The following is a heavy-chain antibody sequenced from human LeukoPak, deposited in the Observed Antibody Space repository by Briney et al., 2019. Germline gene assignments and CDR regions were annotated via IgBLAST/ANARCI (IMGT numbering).Heavy chain of an antibody. V-gene: IGHV4-59*01. CDR2: IYYSGST. J-gene: IGHJ4*02. CDR3: AREGIPGFDY. D-gene: IGHD2-21*01. Sequence: TSETMSLTCTVSGGSISSYYWSWIRQPPGKGLEWIGYIYYSGSTNYNPSLKSRFTISVDTSKNQFSLKLSSVTAADTAVYYCAREGIPGFDYWGQGTLVTVSS. CDR1: GGSISSYY.